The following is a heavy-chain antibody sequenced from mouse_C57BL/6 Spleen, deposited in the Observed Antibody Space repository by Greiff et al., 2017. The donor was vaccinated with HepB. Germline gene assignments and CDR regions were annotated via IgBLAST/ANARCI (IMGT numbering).Heavy chain of an antibody. CDR1: GYTFTSYW. CDR2: IDPSDSYT. Sequence: QVQLQQPGAELVMPGASVKLSCKASGYTFTSYWMHWVKQRPGQGLEWIGEIDPSDSYTNYNQKFKGKSTLTVDKASRTAYMQLSSLTSENSEVYYSARTGDGYSLYYAIDYWGQGTSVTVSS. V-gene: IGHV1-69*01. J-gene: IGHJ4*01. D-gene: IGHD2-3*01. CDR3: ARTGDGYSLYYAIDY.